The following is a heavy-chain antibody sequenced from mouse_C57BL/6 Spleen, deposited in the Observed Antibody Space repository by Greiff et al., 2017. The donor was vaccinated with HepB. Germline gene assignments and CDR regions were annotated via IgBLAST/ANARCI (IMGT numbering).Heavy chain of an antibody. CDR3: AREGGRTTGSFDY. V-gene: IGHV1-64*01. CDR1: GYTFTSYW. CDR2: IHPNSGST. Sequence: VQLQQSGAELVKPGASVKLSCKASGYTFTSYWMHWVKQRPGQGLEWIGMIHPNSGSTNYNEKFKSKATLTVDKSSSTAYMQLSSLTSEDSAVYYCAREGGRTTGSFDYWGQCTTLTVSS. D-gene: IGHD1-1*01. J-gene: IGHJ2*01.